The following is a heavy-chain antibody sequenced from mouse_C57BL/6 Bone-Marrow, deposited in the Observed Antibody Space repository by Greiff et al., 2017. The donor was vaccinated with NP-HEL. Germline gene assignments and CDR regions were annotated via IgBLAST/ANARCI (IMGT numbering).Heavy chain of an antibody. D-gene: IGHD2-3*01. CDR2: IRTKANGYTT. CDR3: ARNGYLYYFDY. Sequence: EVKLMESGGGLVQPGGSLSLSCAASGFTFTDYYMSWVRQPPGKALEWLGFIRTKANGYTTEYNASVKGRFTISRDNSQSILYLQMNALRADDSATYYCARNGYLYYFDYWGQGTTLTVSS. V-gene: IGHV7-3*01. CDR1: GFTFTDYY. J-gene: IGHJ2*01.